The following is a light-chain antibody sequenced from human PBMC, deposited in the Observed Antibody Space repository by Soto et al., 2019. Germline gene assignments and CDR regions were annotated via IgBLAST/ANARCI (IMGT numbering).Light chain of an antibody. CDR2: VAS. J-gene: IGKJ1*01. V-gene: IGKV1-39*01. CDR3: QQGYCHPQT. CDR1: QSISTY. Sequence: SLLTQAPASLSFALGDRFTITCRASQSISTYLNWYQQKPGKAPKLLILVASTLPSGVPSRFSGSGSGTDFTLTISMVQAEDVVTDCSQQGYCHPQTFGQGSKVDIK.